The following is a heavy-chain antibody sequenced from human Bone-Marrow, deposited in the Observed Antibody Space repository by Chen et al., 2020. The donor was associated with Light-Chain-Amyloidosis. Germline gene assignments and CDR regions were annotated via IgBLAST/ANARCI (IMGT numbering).Heavy chain of an antibody. D-gene: IGHD6-6*01. CDR1: GSTFSSYW. CDR3: ARRVTYSSSSIYFDY. Sequence: EVQLVESGGGLVQPGGSLRLSCAASGSTFSSYWMSWVRQAPGKGLEWVANIKQDGSEKYYVDSVKGRFTISRDNAKNSLYLQMXXXXAXDTAVYYCARRVTYSSSSIYFDYWGQGTLVTVSS. CDR2: IKQDGSEK. J-gene: IGHJ4*02. V-gene: IGHV3-7*01.